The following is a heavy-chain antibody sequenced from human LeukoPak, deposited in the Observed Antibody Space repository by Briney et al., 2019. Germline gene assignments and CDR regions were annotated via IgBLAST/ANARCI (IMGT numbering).Heavy chain of an antibody. D-gene: IGHD2-21*02. V-gene: IGHV3-21*01. CDR1: GFTFSSYS. CDR2: ISSSSSYI. Sequence: GGSLRLSCAASGFTFSSYSMNWVRQAPGKGLEWVSSISSSSSYIYYADSVKGRFTISRDNAKNSLYLQMNSLRVEDTAVYYCARVKFRRVVVTAFLGSPIDYWGQGTLVTVSS. J-gene: IGHJ4*02. CDR3: ARVKFRRVVVTAFLGSPIDY.